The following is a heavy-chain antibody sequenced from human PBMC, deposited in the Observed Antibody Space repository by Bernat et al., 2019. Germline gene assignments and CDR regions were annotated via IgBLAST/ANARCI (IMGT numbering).Heavy chain of an antibody. D-gene: IGHD3-16*01. CDR3: VRGPNLMLINLDY. CDR2: INAGNGNT. Sequence: QVQLVQSGAEVKKPGASVKVSCKASGYTFTSYAMHWVRQAPGQRLEWMGWINAGNGNTKYSQKFQGRVTITRDTSASTAYMELSSLRSEDTAVYYCVRGPNLMLINLDYWGQGTLVTVSS. CDR1: GYTFTSYA. V-gene: IGHV1-3*01. J-gene: IGHJ4*02.